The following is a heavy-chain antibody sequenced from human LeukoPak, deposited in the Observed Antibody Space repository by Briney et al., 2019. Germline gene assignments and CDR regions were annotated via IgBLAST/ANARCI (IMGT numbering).Heavy chain of an antibody. D-gene: IGHD2-15*01. CDR2: ICTSGST. CDR1: GGSISSGSYY. Sequence: PSQTLSLTCTVSGGSISSGSYYWSWIRQPAGKGLEWIGRICTSGSTNYNPSLKSRVTISVDTSKNQFSLKLSSVTAADTAVYYCARDGCSGGSCKYNWFDPWGQGTLVTVSS. CDR3: ARDGCSGGSCKYNWFDP. J-gene: IGHJ5*02. V-gene: IGHV4-61*02.